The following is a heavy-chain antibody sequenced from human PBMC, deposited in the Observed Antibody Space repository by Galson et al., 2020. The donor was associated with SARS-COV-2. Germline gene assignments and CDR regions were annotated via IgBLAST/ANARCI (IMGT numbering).Heavy chain of an antibody. CDR1: GFDLRTYN. J-gene: IGHJ4*02. V-gene: IGHV3-30*03. CDR2: LSYDGFDE. CDR3: AREKVMVRADQGPFFDC. Sequence: GESLKLSCAAPGFDLRTYNMYWVRQAPGKGLEWVATLSYDGFDETYADSVKGRLTISRDNSKNTLYLEMNSLRREDTSLYYCAREKVMVRADQGPFFDCWGQGTLVTASS. D-gene: IGHD3-10*01.